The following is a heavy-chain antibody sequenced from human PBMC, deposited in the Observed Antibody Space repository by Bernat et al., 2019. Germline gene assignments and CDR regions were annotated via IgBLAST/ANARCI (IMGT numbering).Heavy chain of an antibody. Sequence: QVQLVESGGGVVQPGRSLRLSCAASGFTFSSYAMHWVRQAPGKGLEWVAVISYDGSNKYYADSVKGRFTISRDNSKNTLYLQMNSLRAEDTAVYYCARVEREPRGKDGSSYGMDVWGQGTTVTVSS. V-gene: IGHV3-30-3*01. J-gene: IGHJ6*02. D-gene: IGHD5-24*01. CDR2: ISYDGSNK. CDR3: ARVEREPRGKDGSSYGMDV. CDR1: GFTFSSYA.